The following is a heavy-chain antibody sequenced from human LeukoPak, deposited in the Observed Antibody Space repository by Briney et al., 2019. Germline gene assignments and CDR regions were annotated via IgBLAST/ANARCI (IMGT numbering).Heavy chain of an antibody. V-gene: IGHV3-74*01. CDR2: ISPTGSTT. CDR1: GFSFSGHW. D-gene: IGHD6-6*01. CDR3: ARGPNSNWSGLDF. Sequence: GGSLRLSCTASGFSFSGHWMHWARQLPGKGLVWVSRISPTGSTTSYADSVKGRFTVSRDNAKNTLYLQVNNLRAEDTAVYYCARGPNSNWSGLDFWGQGTLVIVSS. J-gene: IGHJ4*02.